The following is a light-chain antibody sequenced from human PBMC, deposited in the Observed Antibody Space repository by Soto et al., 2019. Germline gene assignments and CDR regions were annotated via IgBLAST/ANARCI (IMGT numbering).Light chain of an antibody. CDR1: SSDVGGSGL. J-gene: IGLJ2*01. CDR3: CSYAGSNTLI. CDR2: EGF. V-gene: IGLV2-23*01. Sequence: QSALTQPASVSGSPGQSITISCTGTSSDVGGSGLVSWYQFHPGKAPKLLIFEGFKRPSGVSNRFSGSKSGSTASLTVSGLQAEDEADYYCCSYAGSNTLIFGGGTQLTVL.